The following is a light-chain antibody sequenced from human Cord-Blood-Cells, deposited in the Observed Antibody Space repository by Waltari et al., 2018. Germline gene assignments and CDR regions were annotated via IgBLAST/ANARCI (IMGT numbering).Light chain of an antibody. Sequence: QSALTQPRSVSGSPGQSVTISCTGTSSDVGGYNYVSRYPQHPGKAPKLMIYDVGQRPSGVPERVSGSKSCNTAALAISGLQAEDEADYYCGSYAGSYTFVFGTGTKVTVL. CDR1: SSDVGGYNY. J-gene: IGLJ1*01. CDR2: DVG. V-gene: IGLV2-11*01. CDR3: GSYAGSYTFV.